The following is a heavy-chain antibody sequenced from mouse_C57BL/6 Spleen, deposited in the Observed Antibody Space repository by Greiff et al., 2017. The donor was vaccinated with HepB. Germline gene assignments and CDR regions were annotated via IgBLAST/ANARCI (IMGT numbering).Heavy chain of an antibody. CDR2: IYPGDGDT. CDR3: ARDYYGSRAWFAY. CDR1: GYAFSSYW. D-gene: IGHD1-1*01. Sequence: QVQLQQSGAELVKPGASVKISCKASGYAFSSYWMNWVKQRPGKGLEWIGQIYPGDGDTNYNGKFKGKATLTADKSSSPAYMQLSSLTSEDSAVYFCARDYYGSRAWFAYWGQGTLVTVSA. J-gene: IGHJ3*01. V-gene: IGHV1-80*01.